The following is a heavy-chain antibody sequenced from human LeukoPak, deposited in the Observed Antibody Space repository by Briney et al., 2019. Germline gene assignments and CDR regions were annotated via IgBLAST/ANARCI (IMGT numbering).Heavy chain of an antibody. CDR1: GGSFSGYY. CDR3: AREGGGLVVFFDY. D-gene: IGHD2-15*01. J-gene: IGHJ4*02. Sequence: SSETLSLTCAVYGGSFSGYYWSWIRQPPGKGLEWIGEINHSGSTNYNPSLKSRVTISVDTSKNQFSLKLSSVTAADTAVYYCAREGGGLVVFFDYWGQGTLVTVSS. V-gene: IGHV4-34*01. CDR2: INHSGST.